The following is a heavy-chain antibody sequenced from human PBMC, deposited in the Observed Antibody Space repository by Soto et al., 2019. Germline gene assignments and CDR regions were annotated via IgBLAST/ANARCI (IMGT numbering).Heavy chain of an antibody. D-gene: IGHD5-12*01. CDR1: GYTFTDYY. CDR2: VNSKSGGT. Sequence: QVHLVQSGPEVKRPGAAVQVSCKTSGYTFTDYYLHWVRQAPGQGLEWMGWVNSKSGGTNYAQKFQGRVSMTRDTSLNTAYMDLNSLSSDDTAVYYCAREPRPTGYSAKWFDFDYWGLGTLVTVSS. V-gene: IGHV1-2*02. CDR3: AREPRPTGYSAKWFDFDY. J-gene: IGHJ4*02.